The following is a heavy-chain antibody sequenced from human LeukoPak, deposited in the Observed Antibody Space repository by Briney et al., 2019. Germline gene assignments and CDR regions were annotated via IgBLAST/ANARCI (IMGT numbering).Heavy chain of an antibody. CDR3: AREGGSSSWYDY. CDR1: GYTFTSYY. CDR2: INPSGGYT. V-gene: IGHV1-46*04. D-gene: IGHD6-13*01. Sequence: GASVKVSCKASGYTFTSYYMHWVRQAPGRGLEWMGTINPSGGYTSYAQKLQGRVTMTRDTSTSTVYMEMSSLRSEDTALYYCAREGGSSSWYDYWGQGTLVTVSS. J-gene: IGHJ4*02.